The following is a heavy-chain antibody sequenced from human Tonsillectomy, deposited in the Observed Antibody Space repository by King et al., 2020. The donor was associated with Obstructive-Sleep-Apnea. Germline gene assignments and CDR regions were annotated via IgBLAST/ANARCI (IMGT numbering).Heavy chain of an antibody. D-gene: IGHD3-22*01. CDR1: GGSISSYY. J-gene: IGHJ4*02. CDR2: IYYSGST. CDR3: ARVKVEDSSGYYYFYY. V-gene: IGHV4-59*01. Sequence: VQLQESGPGLVKPSETLSLTCTVSGGSISSYYWSWMRQPPGKGLEWIGYIYYSGSTNYNPPLKSRVTISVDTSKNQFSLKLSSVTAADTAVYYCARVKVEDSSGYYYFYYWGQGTLGTVSS.